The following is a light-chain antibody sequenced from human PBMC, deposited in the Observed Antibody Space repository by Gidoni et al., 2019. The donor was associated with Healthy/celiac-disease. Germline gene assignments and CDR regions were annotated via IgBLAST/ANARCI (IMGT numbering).Light chain of an antibody. V-gene: IGLV2-23*02. CDR2: EVS. J-gene: IGLJ2*01. CDR3: CSYAGSSTYVV. CDR1: SRDVGSYNL. Sequence: QSALTQPASVSGSPGQSITISCTGTSRDVGSYNLVSWYQQHPGKAPKLMIYEVSKRPSGVSNRFSGSKSGNTASRTISGLQAEEEADYYCCSYAGSSTYVVFGGGTKLTVL.